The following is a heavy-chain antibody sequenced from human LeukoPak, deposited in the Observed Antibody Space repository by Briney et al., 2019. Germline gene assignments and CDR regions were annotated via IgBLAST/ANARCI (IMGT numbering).Heavy chain of an antibody. Sequence: ASVNVSCKASGGTFSSYAISWVRQAPGQGLEWMGGIIPIFGTANYAQKFQGRVTITADESTSTAYMELSSLRSENTAVYYCARDTPYYDSSGYLLDYWGQGTLVTVSS. CDR2: IIPIFGTA. CDR1: GGTFSSYA. J-gene: IGHJ4*02. D-gene: IGHD3-22*01. V-gene: IGHV1-69*01. CDR3: ARDTPYYDSSGYLLDY.